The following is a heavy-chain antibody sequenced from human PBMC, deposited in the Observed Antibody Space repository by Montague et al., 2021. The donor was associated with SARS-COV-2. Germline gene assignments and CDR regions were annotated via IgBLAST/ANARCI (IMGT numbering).Heavy chain of an antibody. CDR2: INHSGST. Sequence: SETLSLTCAVYGGSFNGYYWSWIRQPPGKGLEWIGEINHSGSTNCNPSLKSRVTISVDTSKNQFSLKLSSVTAADTAVYYCARVRAVPAAMRIFSLGRSYYGMDVWGQGTTVTVSS. CDR1: GGSFNGYY. V-gene: IGHV4-34*01. D-gene: IGHD2-2*01. CDR3: ARVRAVPAAMRIFSLGRSYYGMDV. J-gene: IGHJ6*02.